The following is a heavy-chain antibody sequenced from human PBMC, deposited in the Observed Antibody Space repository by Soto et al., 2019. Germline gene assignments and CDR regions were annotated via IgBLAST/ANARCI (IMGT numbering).Heavy chain of an antibody. CDR1: GGSFSGYY. Sequence: SETLSLTCAVYGGSFSGYYWSWIRQPPLKVLEWIGEINHSGSTNYNPSLKSRVTISVDTSKNQFSLKLSSVTAADTAVYYCARRYFDWLLYEVWFDPWGQGTLVTVSS. CDR2: INHSGST. J-gene: IGHJ5*02. V-gene: IGHV4-34*01. D-gene: IGHD3-9*01. CDR3: ARRYFDWLLYEVWFDP.